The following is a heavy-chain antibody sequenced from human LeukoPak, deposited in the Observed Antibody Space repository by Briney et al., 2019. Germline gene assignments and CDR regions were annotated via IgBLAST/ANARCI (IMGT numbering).Heavy chain of an antibody. D-gene: IGHD3-22*01. V-gene: IGHV4-59*01. J-gene: IGHJ4*02. CDR1: GGSISSYY. CDR3: ASYSYYYDSSGYFDY. Sequence: SETLSLTCTVSGGSISSYYWSWIRQPPGKGLEWIGYIYYSGSTNYNPSLKSRVTISVDTSKNQFSLKLGSVTAADTAVYYCASYSYYYDSSGYFDYWGQGTLVTVSS. CDR2: IYYSGST.